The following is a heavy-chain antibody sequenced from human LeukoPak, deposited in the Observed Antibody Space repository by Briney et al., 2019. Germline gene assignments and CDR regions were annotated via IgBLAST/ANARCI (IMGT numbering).Heavy chain of an antibody. V-gene: IGHV3-21*01. Sequence: GGSLRLSCAVSGFTFSSYSMNWVRRAPGKGLEWVSSISSSSSYIYYADSLKGRFTITRDNAKNSLYLQMNSLRAGDTAVYYCARSKLTGTTDYWGQGTLVTVSS. CDR3: ARSKLTGTTDY. J-gene: IGHJ4*02. CDR1: GFTFSSYS. CDR2: ISSSSSYI. D-gene: IGHD1-7*01.